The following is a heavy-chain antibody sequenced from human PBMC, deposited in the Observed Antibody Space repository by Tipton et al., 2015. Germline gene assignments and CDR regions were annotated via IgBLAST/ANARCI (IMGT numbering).Heavy chain of an antibody. CDR2: IYHTGST. D-gene: IGHD1-26*01. Sequence: TLSLTCAVSGGSISSTNWWSWVRQPPGKGLEWIGEIYHTGSTNYNPSLMSRLTISVDNSKNQFSLKLSSVTAADTAVYYCGRDRGRAGTTKGGIDYWGQGTLVTVSS. V-gene: IGHV4-4*02. J-gene: IGHJ4*02. CDR3: GRDRGRAGTTKGGIDY. CDR1: GGSISSTNW.